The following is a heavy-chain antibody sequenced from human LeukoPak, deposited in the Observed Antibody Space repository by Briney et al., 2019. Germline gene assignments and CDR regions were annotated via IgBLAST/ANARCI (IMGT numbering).Heavy chain of an antibody. D-gene: IGHD2-15*01. V-gene: IGHV1-24*01. CDR2: FDPEDGET. CDR1: GYTLTELS. CDR3: AREQYCSGGSCYNSEFD. Sequence: ASVKVSCKASGYTLTELSMHWVRQAPGKGLEWMGGFDPEDGETIYAQKFQGRVTMTRDTSISTAYMELSRLRSDDTAVYYCAREQYCSGGSCYNSEFDWGQGTLVTVSS. J-gene: IGHJ4*02.